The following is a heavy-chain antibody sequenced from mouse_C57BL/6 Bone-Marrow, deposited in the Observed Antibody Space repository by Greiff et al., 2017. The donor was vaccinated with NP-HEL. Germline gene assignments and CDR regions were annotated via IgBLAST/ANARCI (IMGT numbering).Heavy chain of an antibody. J-gene: IGHJ2*01. D-gene: IGHD4-1*01. V-gene: IGHV1-74*01. CDR2: SHPSDSDT. CDR3: AIRGTGRGPFDY. Sequence: QVQLQPPGAELVKPGASVKVSCKASGYTFTSYWMHGVKKRPGQGLEWIGRSHPSDSDTNYNQKFKGKATLTVDKSSSTAYMQLSSLTSEDSAVYYCAIRGTGRGPFDYWGQGTTLTVSS. CDR1: GYTFTSYW.